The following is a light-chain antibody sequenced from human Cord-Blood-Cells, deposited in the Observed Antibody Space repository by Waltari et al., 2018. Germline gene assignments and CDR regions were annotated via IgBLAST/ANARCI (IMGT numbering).Light chain of an antibody. CDR3: MIWHSSAWV. J-gene: IGLJ3*02. CDR1: SGIHVGTYR. Sequence: QAVLTQPSSLSASPGASASLTCTLRSGIHVGTYRIYWYQQNPGSPPQYLLRYKADSDKQQGSGVPSRFSGSKDASANAGILLISGLQSEDEADYYCMIWHSSAWVFGGGTKLTVL. CDR2: YKADSDK. V-gene: IGLV5-45*02.